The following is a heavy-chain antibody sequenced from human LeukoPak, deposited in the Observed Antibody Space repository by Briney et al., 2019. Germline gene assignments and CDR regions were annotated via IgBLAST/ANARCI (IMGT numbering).Heavy chain of an antibody. J-gene: IGHJ4*02. Sequence: SGGSLRLSCAASGFTFSSSAMSWVRQVPGKGLEWVSGISASGGSTSYADSVKGRFTISRDNSKNTLYLQMNSLRAEDTAVYYCAKVAPRGYSHATYYFDYWGQGTLVTVSS. CDR2: ISASGGST. CDR1: GFTFSSSA. V-gene: IGHV3-23*01. CDR3: AKVAPRGYSHATYYFDY. D-gene: IGHD5-18*01.